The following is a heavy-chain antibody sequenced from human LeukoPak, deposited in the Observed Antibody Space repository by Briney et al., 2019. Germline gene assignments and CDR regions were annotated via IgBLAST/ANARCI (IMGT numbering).Heavy chain of an antibody. CDR1: GGSISSSSYY. CDR3: ARRGVVPAAMGDYYYYMDV. V-gene: IGHV4-39*01. CDR2: IYYSGST. D-gene: IGHD2-2*01. Sequence: SETLSPTCTVSGGSISSSSYYWGWIRQPPGKGLEWIGSIYYSGSTYYNPSLKSRVTISVDTSRNQFSLKLSSVTAADTAVYYCARRGVVPAAMGDYYYYMDVWGKGTTVTISS. J-gene: IGHJ6*03.